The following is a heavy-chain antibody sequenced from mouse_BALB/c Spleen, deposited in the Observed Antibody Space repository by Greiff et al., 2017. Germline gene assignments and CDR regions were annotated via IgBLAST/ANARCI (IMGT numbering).Heavy chain of an antibody. J-gene: IGHJ1*01. Sequence: ESGPGLVKPSQSLSLTCTVTGYSITSDYAWNWIRQFPGNKLEWMGYISYSGSTSYNPSLKSRISITRDTSKNQFFLQLNSVTTEDTATYYCARGTASWYFDVWGEGTTVTVSS. CDR1: GYSITSDYA. V-gene: IGHV3-2*02. CDR3: ARGTASWYFDV. D-gene: IGHD1-2*01. CDR2: ISYSGST.